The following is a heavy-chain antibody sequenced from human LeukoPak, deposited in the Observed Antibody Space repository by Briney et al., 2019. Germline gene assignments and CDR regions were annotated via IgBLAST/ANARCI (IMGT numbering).Heavy chain of an antibody. CDR3: AREKYSSGWYDY. CDR1: GFAFSTYA. V-gene: IGHV3-48*02. J-gene: IGHJ4*02. Sequence: GGSLRLSCAASGFAFSTYAMNWVRQAPGKGLEWVSYISSSSSSIYYADSVEGRFTISRDNAKNSLYLQMSSLRDEDTAVYYCAREKYSSGWYDYWGQGTLVTVSS. D-gene: IGHD6-19*01. CDR2: ISSSSSSI.